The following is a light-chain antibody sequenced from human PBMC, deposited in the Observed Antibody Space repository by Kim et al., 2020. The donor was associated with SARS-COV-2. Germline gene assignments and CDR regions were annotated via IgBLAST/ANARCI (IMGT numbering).Light chain of an antibody. V-gene: IGKV3-20*01. J-gene: IGKJ4*01. CDR2: GAS. CDR1: QSVSSSY. CDR3: QQYGSSPPTLT. Sequence: GERATLSCRASQSVSSSYLAWYQQKPGQAPRLLIYGASSRATGIPDRFSGSGSGTDFTLTISRLEPEDFAVYYCQQYGSSPPTLTFGGGTKVDIK.